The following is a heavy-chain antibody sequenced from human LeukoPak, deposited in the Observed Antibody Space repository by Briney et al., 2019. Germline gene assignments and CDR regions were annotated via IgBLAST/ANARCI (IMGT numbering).Heavy chain of an antibody. D-gene: IGHD6-19*01. J-gene: IGHJ4*02. CDR2: MYHSGST. V-gene: IGHV4-39*01. CDR1: GDSISSSTSC. CDR3: ARHVAVAANYDY. Sequence: PSETLCLTCAVSGDSISSSTSCWSWIRQPPGKGLEPPGKGLEWIGCMYHSGSTFYNPSLKSRVTISVDTSNSQLSLKLTSVAAADTAVYYCARHVAVAANYDYWGQGTLVTVSS.